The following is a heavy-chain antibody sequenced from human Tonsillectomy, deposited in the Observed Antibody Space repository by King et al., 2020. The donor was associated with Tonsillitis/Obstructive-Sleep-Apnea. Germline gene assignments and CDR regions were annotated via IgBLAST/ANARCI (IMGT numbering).Heavy chain of an antibody. CDR3: TTDAQTGGYST. CDR1: GFTFSNAW. Sequence: VQLVESGGGLVKPGGSLKLSCAASGFTFSNAWMSWVRQAPGKGLEWVGRIKTKTDGGTTDYAAPVKGRFTISRDDSKNTLYLQMNSLKTEDTAIYYCTTDAQTGGYSTWGQGTLVTVSS. D-gene: IGHD3-22*01. V-gene: IGHV3-15*01. J-gene: IGHJ5*02. CDR2: IKTKTDGGTT.